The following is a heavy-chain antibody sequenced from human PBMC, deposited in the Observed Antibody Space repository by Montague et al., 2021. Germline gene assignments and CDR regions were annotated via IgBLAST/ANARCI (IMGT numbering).Heavy chain of an antibody. CDR2: ISSSSLYI. Sequence: YLRLSCAASGFTFSSYTINWVRQAPGKGLEWVSSISSSSLYIDYADSVKGRFTISRDNAKNSLYLQMNSLRAEDTAVYYCAGLPYSSAWPYYFDHWGQGTLVTVSS. D-gene: IGHD6-19*01. J-gene: IGHJ4*02. V-gene: IGHV3-21*01. CDR1: GFTFSSYT. CDR3: AGLPYSSAWPYYFDH.